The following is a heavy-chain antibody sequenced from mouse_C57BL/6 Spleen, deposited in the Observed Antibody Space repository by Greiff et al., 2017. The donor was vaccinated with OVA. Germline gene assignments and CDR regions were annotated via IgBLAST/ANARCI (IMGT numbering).Heavy chain of an antibody. CDR3: ARSAAQATAWFAY. CDR2: IDPSDSYT. Sequence: VQLQQPGAELVKPGASVKLSCKASGYTFTSYWMQWVKQRPGQGLEWIGEIDPSDSYTNYNQKFKGKATLTVDTSSSTAYMQLSSLTSEYSAVYYCARSAAQATAWFAYWGQGTLVTVSA. J-gene: IGHJ3*01. D-gene: IGHD3-2*02. CDR1: GYTFTSYW. V-gene: IGHV1-50*01.